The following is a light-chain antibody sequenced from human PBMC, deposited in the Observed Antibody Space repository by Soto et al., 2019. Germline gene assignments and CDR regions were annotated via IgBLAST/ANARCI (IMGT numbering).Light chain of an antibody. CDR3: QQYKDWRT. CDR1: QTIDNK. J-gene: IGKJ1*01. V-gene: IGKV3-15*01. CDR2: GAS. Sequence: IVMTQSPATLSVSPGERATLSCRASQTIDNKLAWYQQRPGQAPRLLIYGASIRATGIPARFRGSGSGTEFPLTLSGLHSEDFGVYYCQQYKDWRTFGQGTNVDIK.